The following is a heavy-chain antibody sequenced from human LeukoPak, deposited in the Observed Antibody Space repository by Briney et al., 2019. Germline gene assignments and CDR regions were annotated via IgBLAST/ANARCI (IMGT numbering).Heavy chain of an antibody. J-gene: IGHJ3*02. V-gene: IGHV1-2*06. D-gene: IGHD3-3*01. CDR3: AKDRNLWSGYADAFDI. Sequence: ASVKVSCKASGYTFSDNYMYWGRQAPGQGLEWMGRINPNSGDTNFAQKFQGRVTMTRDTSISTAYMELSRLRSDDTAKYYCAKDRNLWSGYADAFDIWGQGTVVTVSS. CDR1: GYTFSDNY. CDR2: INPNSGDT.